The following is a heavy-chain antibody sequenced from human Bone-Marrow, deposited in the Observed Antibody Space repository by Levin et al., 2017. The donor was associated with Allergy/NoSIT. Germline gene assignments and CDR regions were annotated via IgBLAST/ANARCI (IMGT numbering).Heavy chain of an antibody. CDR1: GGSISSYY. D-gene: IGHD5-12*01. CDR2: IYYSGST. Sequence: SETLSLTCTVSGGSISSYYWSWIRQPPGKGLEWIGYIYYSGSTNYNPSLKSRVTISVDTSKNQFSLKLSSVTAADTAVYYCARDSRSYVDIVATGLGAFDIWGQGTMVTVSS. V-gene: IGHV4-59*01. J-gene: IGHJ3*02. CDR3: ARDSRSYVDIVATGLGAFDI.